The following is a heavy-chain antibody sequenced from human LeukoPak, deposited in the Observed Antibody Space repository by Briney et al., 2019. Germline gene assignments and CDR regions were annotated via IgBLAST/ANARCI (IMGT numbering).Heavy chain of an antibody. D-gene: IGHD3-10*01. CDR2: INPNSGGT. J-gene: IGHJ4*02. V-gene: IGHV1-2*06. CDR3: ARVAAMVRGVIILYHFDY. CDR1: GYTFTGYY. Sequence: PRASVKVSCKASGYTFTGYYMHWVRQAPGQGLEWMGRINPNSGGTNYAKKLQGRVTMTRDTSISTAYMELSRLRSDDTAVYYCARVAAMVRGVIILYHFDYWGQGTLVTVSS.